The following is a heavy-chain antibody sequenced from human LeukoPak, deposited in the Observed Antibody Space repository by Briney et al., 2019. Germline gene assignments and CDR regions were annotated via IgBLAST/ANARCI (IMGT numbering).Heavy chain of an antibody. CDR1: GFTFSSYS. CDR2: IKQDGSEK. V-gene: IGHV3-7*01. Sequence: GGSLRLSCAASGFTFSSYSMNWVRQAPGKGLEWVASIKQDGSEKHYMDSGKGRFTISRDNAKNSLYLQMDSLRAEDTAVYYCARGGGTPDSWGQGTLVTVSS. CDR3: ARGGGTPDS. J-gene: IGHJ4*02. D-gene: IGHD2-15*01.